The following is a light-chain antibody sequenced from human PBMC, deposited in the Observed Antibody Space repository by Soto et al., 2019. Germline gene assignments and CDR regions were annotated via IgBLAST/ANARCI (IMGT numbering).Light chain of an antibody. CDR3: SSYAGSNNFV. V-gene: IGLV2-8*01. J-gene: IGLJ1*01. CDR2: EVS. CDR1: SSDVGGYNY. Sequence: LTQPPSASGSTGRSVTISCTGTSSDVGGYNYVSWYQQHPGKAPKLMVYEVSKRPSGVPDRFSGSKSGNTASLTVSGLQAEDEADYYCSSYAGSNNFVFGTGTKVTVL.